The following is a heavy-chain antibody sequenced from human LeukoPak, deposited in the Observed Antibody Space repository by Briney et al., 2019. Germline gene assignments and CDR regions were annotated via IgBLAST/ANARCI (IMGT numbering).Heavy chain of an antibody. CDR1: GGSISSYY. CDR3: ARGTYSSSWYGGNYFDY. J-gene: IGHJ4*02. V-gene: IGHV4-4*07. Sequence: SETLSLTCTVSGGSISSYYWSWIRQPAGKGLEWIGRIYTSGSTNYNPSLKSRVTMSVDTSKNQFSLKLSSVTAADTAVYYCARGTYSSSWYGGNYFDYWGQGTLVAVSS. CDR2: IYTSGST. D-gene: IGHD6-13*01.